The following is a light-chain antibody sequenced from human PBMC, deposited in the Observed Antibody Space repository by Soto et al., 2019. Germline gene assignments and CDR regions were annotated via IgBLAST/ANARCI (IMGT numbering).Light chain of an antibody. CDR3: QQRSNWPGT. Sequence: EIVFTQSPATLSFSPGERATLSCRASQSVSSYLAWYQQKPGQAPRLLIYDASNRATGIPARFSGSGSGTDFTLTISSLEPEDFAVYYCQQRSNWPGTFGGGTKVDIK. CDR1: QSVSSY. J-gene: IGKJ4*01. CDR2: DAS. V-gene: IGKV3-11*01.